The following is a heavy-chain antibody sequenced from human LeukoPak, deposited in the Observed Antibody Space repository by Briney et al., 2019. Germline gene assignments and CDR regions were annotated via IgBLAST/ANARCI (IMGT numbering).Heavy chain of an antibody. CDR3: TWVGPRYYFDY. CDR1: GFTFNHAW. Sequence: PGGSLRLSCAAPGFTFNHAWMSWVRQAPGKGLEWVGRIKSKTNGGTTDYAAPVKGRFTISRDDSKNTLYLQINSLKTEDTAVYYCTWVGPRYYFDYWGQGTLVTVSS. V-gene: IGHV3-15*01. CDR2: IKSKTNGGTT. J-gene: IGHJ4*02. D-gene: IGHD1-26*01.